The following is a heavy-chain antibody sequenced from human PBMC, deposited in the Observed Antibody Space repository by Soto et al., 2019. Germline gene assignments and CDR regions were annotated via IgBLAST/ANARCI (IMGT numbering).Heavy chain of an antibody. D-gene: IGHD3-10*01. CDR3: ARPDYGSGSYPDY. CDR1: GFTFSSYA. J-gene: IGHJ4*02. Sequence: QVQLVESGGGVVQPGRSLRLSCAASGFTFSSYAMQWVRQAPSKGLEWVAVISYDGSNKYYADSVKGRFTISRDNSKNTLYLQMNSLRAEDTAVYYCARPDYGSGSYPDYWGQGTLVTVSS. V-gene: IGHV3-30-3*01. CDR2: ISYDGSNK.